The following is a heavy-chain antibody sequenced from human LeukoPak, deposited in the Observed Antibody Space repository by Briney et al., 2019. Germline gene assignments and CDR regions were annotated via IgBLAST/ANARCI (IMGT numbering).Heavy chain of an antibody. V-gene: IGHV3-23*01. J-gene: IGHJ4*02. CDR1: GFTFSSYA. CDR3: AKDRGSYQAVGASHFDY. Sequence: PGGSLRLSCAASGFTFSSYAMSCVRQAPGKGLEWVSAISGSGGSTYSADSVKGRFTISRDNSKNTLYLKMNRLRAEDTALYCCAKDRGSYQAVGASHFDYWGQGTLVTVSS. D-gene: IGHD1-26*01. CDR2: ISGSGGST.